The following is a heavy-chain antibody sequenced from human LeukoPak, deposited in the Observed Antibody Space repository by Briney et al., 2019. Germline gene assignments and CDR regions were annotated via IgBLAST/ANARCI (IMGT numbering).Heavy chain of an antibody. CDR3: AKSSAACSGGTCYSALES. CDR2: LNRDGDWI. J-gene: IGHJ4*02. CDR1: GFSFSSYV. Sequence: GGSLRLSCAGSGFSFSSYVMSWVRLAPGMGPEWVSGLNRDGDWIYYADSVKGRFTISRDNSENTLYLQLNSLRVEDTAVYYCAKSSAACSGGTCYSALESWGQGTLVTVSS. D-gene: IGHD2-15*01. V-gene: IGHV3-23*01.